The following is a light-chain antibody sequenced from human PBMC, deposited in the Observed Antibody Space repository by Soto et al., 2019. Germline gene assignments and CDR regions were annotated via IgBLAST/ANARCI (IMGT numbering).Light chain of an antibody. CDR2: EGS. J-gene: IGLJ1*01. CDR1: SSDVGGYNF. Sequence: QSALTQPASVSGSPGQSITISCTGTSSDVGGYNFVAWYQQYPGKAPKFMIYEGSQRPSGVSTRFSGSRSGNTASLTISGLQPEDEADYYCCSYAGSSTDVFGTGTKLTVL. CDR3: CSYAGSSTDV. V-gene: IGLV2-23*01.